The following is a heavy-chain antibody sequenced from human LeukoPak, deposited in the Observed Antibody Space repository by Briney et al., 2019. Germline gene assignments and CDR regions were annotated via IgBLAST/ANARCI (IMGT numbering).Heavy chain of an antibody. D-gene: IGHD6-13*01. J-gene: IGHJ4*02. CDR3: ARSGRYIAAAGTWVY. CDR2: IYSGGST. CDR1: GFTVSSNY. V-gene: IGHV3-66*01. Sequence: PGGSLRLSCAASGFTVSSNYMSWVRQAPGKGLEWVSVIYSGGSTYYADSVKNRFITSGENSKNTLYLQTNSVRAEDTAVYYCARSGRYIAAAGTWVYWGQGTLVTVSS.